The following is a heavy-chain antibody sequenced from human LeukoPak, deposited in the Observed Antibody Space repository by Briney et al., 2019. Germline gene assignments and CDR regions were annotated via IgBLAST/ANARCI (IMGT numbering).Heavy chain of an antibody. CDR3: AKGNWRFLDY. Sequence: GGSLRLSCVASGFTFSTYVMSWVRQAPGKGLEWVSAISGSGGSTYYADSVKGRFTISRDNSKNTLYLQMNSLRADDTAVYYCAKGNWRFLDYWGQGTLVTVSS. CDR2: ISGSGGST. V-gene: IGHV3-23*01. CDR1: GFTFSTYV. J-gene: IGHJ4*02. D-gene: IGHD1-1*01.